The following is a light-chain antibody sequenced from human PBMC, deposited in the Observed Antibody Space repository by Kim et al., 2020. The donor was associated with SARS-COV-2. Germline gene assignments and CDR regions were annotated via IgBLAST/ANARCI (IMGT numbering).Light chain of an antibody. V-gene: IGLV3-1*01. Sequence: VSPGQPASITCSGDKLGDKYACWYQQKPGQSPVLVIYQDSKRPSGIPERFSGSNSGNTATLTISGTQAMDEADYYCQAWDSSTSVFGGGTQLTVL. J-gene: IGLJ2*01. CDR3: QAWDSSTSV. CDR2: QDS. CDR1: KLGDKY.